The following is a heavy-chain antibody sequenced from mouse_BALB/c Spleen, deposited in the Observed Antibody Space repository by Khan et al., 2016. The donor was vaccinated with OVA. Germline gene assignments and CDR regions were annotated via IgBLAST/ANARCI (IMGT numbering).Heavy chain of an antibody. CDR1: GYSITSDYA. V-gene: IGHV3-2*02. Sequence: VQLKESGPGLVKPSQSLSLTCTVTGYSITSDYAWNWIRQFPGNKLEWMGFISYSGNTKYNPSLKSRFSITRDTSKNQFFLQLNSVTTEDTATFYCSRFYGFYFDYFFQGTSFTV. D-gene: IGHD2-2*01. CDR3: SRFYGFYFDY. J-gene: IGHJ2*02. CDR2: ISYSGNT.